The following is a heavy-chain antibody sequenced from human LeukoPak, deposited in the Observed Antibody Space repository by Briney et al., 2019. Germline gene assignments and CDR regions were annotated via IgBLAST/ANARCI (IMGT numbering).Heavy chain of an antibody. Sequence: GGSLRLSCAASGFTFDDYAMHWVRKAPGKGLEWVSGISWNSGSIGYADSVKGRFTISRGNAKNSLYLQMNSLRAEDTALYYCAKDESSGWYKVFDYWGQGTLVTVSS. CDR1: GFTFDDYA. V-gene: IGHV3-9*01. CDR2: ISWNSGSI. CDR3: AKDESSGWYKVFDY. J-gene: IGHJ4*02. D-gene: IGHD6-19*01.